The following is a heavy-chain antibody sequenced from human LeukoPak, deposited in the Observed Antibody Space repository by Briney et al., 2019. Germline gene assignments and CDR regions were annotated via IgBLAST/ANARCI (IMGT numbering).Heavy chain of an antibody. CDR3: ARGSSYYRYYYYYMDV. J-gene: IGHJ6*03. D-gene: IGHD1-26*01. CDR1: GGSFSGYY. CDR2: INHSGST. V-gene: IGHV4-34*01. Sequence: PSETLSLTCAVYGGSFSGYYWSWIRQPPGKGLEWIGEINHSGSTNYNPSLKSRVTISVDTSKNQFSLKLSSVTAADTAVYYCARGSSYYRYYYYYMDVWGKGTTVTVSS.